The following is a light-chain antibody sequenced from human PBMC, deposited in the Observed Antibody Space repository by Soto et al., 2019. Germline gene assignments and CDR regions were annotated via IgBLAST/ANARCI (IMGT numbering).Light chain of an antibody. J-gene: IGKJ5*01. CDR1: QSVSSDY. CDR2: GAS. CDR3: QQDFKLPIT. Sequence: EIVMTQSPATLSVSPGERATLSCRASQSVSSDYLSWYQQSPGQAPRLLIYGASTRATGIPARFSGSGSGTDFTLTVSSLQPEDFAIYYCQQDFKLPITFGQGTRLEIK. V-gene: IGKV3D-7*01.